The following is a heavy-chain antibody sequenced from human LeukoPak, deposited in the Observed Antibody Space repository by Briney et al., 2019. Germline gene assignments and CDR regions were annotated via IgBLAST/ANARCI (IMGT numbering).Heavy chain of an antibody. V-gene: IGHV3-7*01. J-gene: IGHJ4*02. CDR1: EFTFSSNW. Sequence: GGTLRFSSAASEFTFSSNWMSRVRQAPGKGLEWVASISQEGSDKYYMDSVKGRFTISRDNAKNSLSLQMNSLRVEDTAVYYCARDRDCGDGGCYPHFDYWGQGVRVTVSP. CDR3: ARDRDCGDGGCYPHFDY. D-gene: IGHD2-15*01. CDR2: ISQEGSDK.